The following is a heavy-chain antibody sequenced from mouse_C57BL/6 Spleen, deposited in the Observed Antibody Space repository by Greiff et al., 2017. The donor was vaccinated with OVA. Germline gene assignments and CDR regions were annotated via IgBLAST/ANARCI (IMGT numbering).Heavy chain of an antibody. CDR1: GYTFTSYW. Sequence: QVQLQQSGAELVKPGASVKLSCKASGYTFTSYWMQWVKQRPGQGLEWIGEIDPSDSYTNYNQKFKGKATLTVDTSSSTAYMQLSSLTSEDSAVYYCARESTGAMDYWGQGTSVTVSS. J-gene: IGHJ4*01. V-gene: IGHV1-50*01. CDR3: ARESTGAMDY. CDR2: IDPSDSYT.